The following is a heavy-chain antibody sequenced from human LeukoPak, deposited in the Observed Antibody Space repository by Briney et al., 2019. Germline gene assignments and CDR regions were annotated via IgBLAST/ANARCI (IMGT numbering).Heavy chain of an antibody. CDR1: GGTLSSYT. D-gene: IGHD6-19*01. CDR2: IIPILGIA. Sequence: SVKVSCKASGGTLSSYTISWVRQAPGQGLEWMGRIIPILGIANYAQKFQGRVTITADKSTSTAYMELSSLRSKDTAVYYCARDPGYSSGWYPFDYWGQGTLVTVSS. J-gene: IGHJ4*02. CDR3: ARDPGYSSGWYPFDY. V-gene: IGHV1-69*04.